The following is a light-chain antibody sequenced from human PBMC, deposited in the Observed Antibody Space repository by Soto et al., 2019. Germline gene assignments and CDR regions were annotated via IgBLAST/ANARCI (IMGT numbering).Light chain of an antibody. V-gene: IGLV2-14*03. Sequence: QSVLTQPASVSGSPGQSITISCTGTSSDVGGFDYVAWYQQHLGQAPKLIIYDVTVRPSGVSNRFSGSKSGNTASLAISGFQTEDEAHYYCSSYTSASALYVFGTGTKVTVL. CDR1: SSDVGGFDY. CDR2: DVT. J-gene: IGLJ1*01. CDR3: SSYTSASALYV.